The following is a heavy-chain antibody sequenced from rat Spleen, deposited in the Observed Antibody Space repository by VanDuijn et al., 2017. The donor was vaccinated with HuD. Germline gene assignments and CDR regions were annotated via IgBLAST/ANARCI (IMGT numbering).Heavy chain of an antibody. V-gene: IGHV5-29*01. J-gene: IGHJ2*01. CDR2: ISYDGTTT. CDR1: GFIFSSNW. D-gene: IGHD1-11*01. Sequence: EVQLVESGGGLVQPGRSLKLSCAASGFIFSSNWLNWIRQAPTKGLEWVATISYDGTTTSYRDSVKGRFTISRDNAKSTLFLQMDSLRSEDTATYYCGRRDYGGYGDYWGQGVMVTVSS. CDR3: GRRDYGGYGDY.